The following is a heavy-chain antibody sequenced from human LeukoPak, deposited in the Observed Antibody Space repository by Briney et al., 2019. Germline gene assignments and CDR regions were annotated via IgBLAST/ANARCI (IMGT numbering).Heavy chain of an antibody. Sequence: GGSLRLSCAASGNYWMHWVRQVPGKGLVWVSHINSDVSWTSYADSVKGRFTISKDNAKNTVYLKMNSLRAEDTAVYYCVSFYETYWGRGTLVTVSS. D-gene: IGHD2/OR15-2a*01. CDR3: VSFYETY. J-gene: IGHJ4*02. CDR1: GNYW. CDR2: INSDVSWT. V-gene: IGHV3-74*01.